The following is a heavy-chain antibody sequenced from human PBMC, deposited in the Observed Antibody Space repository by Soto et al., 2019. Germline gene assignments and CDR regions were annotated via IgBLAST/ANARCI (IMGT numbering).Heavy chain of an antibody. V-gene: IGHV4-39*01. CDR3: ARLYNWNDYYYYYGMDV. CDR1: GGSINSGDYY. CDR2: IYYSGST. Sequence: SETLSLTCTVSGGSINSGDYYWSWIRQPPGKGLEWIGCIYYSGSTYYNPSLKSRVTISVDTSKNQFSLKLSSVTAADTAVYYCARLYNWNDYYYYYGMDVWGQGTTVTVS. D-gene: IGHD1-1*01. J-gene: IGHJ6*02.